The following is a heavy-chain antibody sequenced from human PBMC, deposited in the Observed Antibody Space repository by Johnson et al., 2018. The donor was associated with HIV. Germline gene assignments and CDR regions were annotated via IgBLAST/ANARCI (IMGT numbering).Heavy chain of an antibody. CDR1: GIIFSHYG. CDR3: AKDMGRYSSSSAAFDI. CDR2: ISYDGIKT. V-gene: IGHV3-30*18. D-gene: IGHD6-6*01. Sequence: QVQLVESGGGVVQPGRSLRLSCAVSGIIFSHYGMHWVRQAPGKGLEWVALISYDGIKTYYVDSVKARFTISRDDARNTLYLQMNSLRIEDTAVYYCAKDMGRYSSSSAAFDIWGQGTMVIVSS. J-gene: IGHJ3*02.